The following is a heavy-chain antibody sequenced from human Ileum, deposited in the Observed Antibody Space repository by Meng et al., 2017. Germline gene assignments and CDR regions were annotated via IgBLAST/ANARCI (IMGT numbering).Heavy chain of an antibody. J-gene: IGHJ4*02. Sequence: QVRLQQWDAGLLKPSEALSLTCAVYGGSFSGYYWSWIRQPPGKGLEWIGEINHSGSTNYNPSLKSRVTISVDTSKNQFSLKLSSVTAADTAVYYCARNYYDSSGEDSNDYWGQGTLVTVSS. CDR2: INHSGST. CDR1: GGSFSGYY. D-gene: IGHD3-22*01. V-gene: IGHV4-34*01. CDR3: ARNYYDSSGEDSNDY.